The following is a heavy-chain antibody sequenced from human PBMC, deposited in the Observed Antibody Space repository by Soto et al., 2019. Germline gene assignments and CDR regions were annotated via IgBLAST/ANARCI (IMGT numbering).Heavy chain of an antibody. CDR2: INHSGST. J-gene: IGHJ6*03. CDR1: GGSFSGYY. D-gene: IGHD4-4*01. CDR3: ARGPTTVTTGFARAQRFYYMDV. Sequence: SETLSLTCAVYGGSFSGYYWSWIRQPPGKGLEWIGEINHSGSTNYNPSLKSRVTISVDTSKNQFSLKLSSVTAADTAVYYCARGPTTVTTGFARAQRFYYMDVWGKGTTVTVSS. V-gene: IGHV4-34*01.